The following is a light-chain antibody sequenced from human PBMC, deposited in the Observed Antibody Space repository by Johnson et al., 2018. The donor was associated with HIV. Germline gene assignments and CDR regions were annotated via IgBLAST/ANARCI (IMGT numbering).Light chain of an antibody. J-gene: IGLJ1*01. CDR1: SSNIGNNY. CDR2: EDN. V-gene: IGLV1-51*02. CDR3: GTWDTSLTAYV. Sequence: QSMLTQPPSVSAAPGQKVTISCSGSSSNIGNNYVSWYQQLPGTAPKLLIYEDNKRPSGIPDRFSGSKSATSATLGITGLQTGDEADYYCGTWDTSLTAYVFGTGTKVTVL.